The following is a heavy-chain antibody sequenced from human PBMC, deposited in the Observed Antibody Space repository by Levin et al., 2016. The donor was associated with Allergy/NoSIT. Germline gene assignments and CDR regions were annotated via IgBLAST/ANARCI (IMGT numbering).Heavy chain of an antibody. CDR3: ATTSDIVATIGDY. CDR1: GGSISSSSYY. Sequence: SETLSLTCTVSGGSISSSSYYWGWIRQPPGKGLEWIGSMYYSGSTYYNPSLKSRVTISVDTSKNQFSLKLSSVTAADTAVYYCATTSDIVATIGDYWGQGTLVTVSS. CDR2: MYYSGST. V-gene: IGHV4-39*01. J-gene: IGHJ4*02. D-gene: IGHD5-12*01.